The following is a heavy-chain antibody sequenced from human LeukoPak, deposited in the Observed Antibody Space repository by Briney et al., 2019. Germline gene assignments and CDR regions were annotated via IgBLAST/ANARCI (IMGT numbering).Heavy chain of an antibody. V-gene: IGHV3-66*01. CDR2: IYSGGST. CDR3: ARGIAVAEGDY. J-gene: IGHJ4*02. D-gene: IGHD6-19*01. Sequence: GGSLRLSCAASGFTVSSNYMSWVRQAPGKGLEWVSVIYSGGSTYYADSVKGRFTISRDNSKNTLYLQMNSLRAEDTAVYYCARGIAVAEGDYWGQGTLVTASS. CDR1: GFTVSSNY.